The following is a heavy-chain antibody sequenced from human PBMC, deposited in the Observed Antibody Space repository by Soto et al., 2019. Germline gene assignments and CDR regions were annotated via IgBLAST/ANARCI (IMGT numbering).Heavy chain of an antibody. CDR1: GGTFSSYA. Sequence: QVQLVQSGAEVKKPGSSVKVSCKASGGTFSSYAISWVRQAPGQGLEWMGGIIPIFGTANYAQKFQGRVTITAYESTRTAYMERSRLRSDDTAVYYCARGRDGSNSVYYGMDVWGQGTTVTVSS. CDR2: IIPIFGTA. D-gene: IGHD5-12*01. V-gene: IGHV1-69*12. CDR3: ARGRDGSNSVYYGMDV. J-gene: IGHJ6*02.